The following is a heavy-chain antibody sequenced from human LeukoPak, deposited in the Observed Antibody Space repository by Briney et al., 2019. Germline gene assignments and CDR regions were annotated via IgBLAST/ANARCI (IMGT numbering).Heavy chain of an antibody. Sequence: ASVKVSCKASGYTFTGYYMHWVRQAPGQGLEWMGWINPNSGGTNYAQKFQGRVTMTRDTSISTAYMELSRLRSDDTAVYYCARDMEFLAYCSGGSCYPGDFYYHYMDVWGKGTTVTVSS. J-gene: IGHJ6*03. CDR2: INPNSGGT. CDR1: GYTFTGYY. D-gene: IGHD2-15*01. CDR3: ARDMEFLAYCSGGSCYPGDFYYHYMDV. V-gene: IGHV1-2*02.